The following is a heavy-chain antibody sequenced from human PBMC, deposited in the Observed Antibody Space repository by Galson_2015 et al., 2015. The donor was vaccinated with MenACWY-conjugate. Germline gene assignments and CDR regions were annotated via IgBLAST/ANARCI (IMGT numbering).Heavy chain of an antibody. CDR2: MSGSGGGT. Sequence: SLRLCCAAAGFTFGSYARRWVRQGPGRGLEWTAAMSGSGGGTYDAGSVNGQFTISRDSGEITLYLQMNSLRAEDTAVYYCAKGRQSSAYSGIDYWGQGTLVSVSS. CDR1: GFTFGSYA. V-gene: IGHV3-23*01. CDR3: AKGRQSSAYSGIDY. D-gene: IGHD2-21*01. J-gene: IGHJ4*02.